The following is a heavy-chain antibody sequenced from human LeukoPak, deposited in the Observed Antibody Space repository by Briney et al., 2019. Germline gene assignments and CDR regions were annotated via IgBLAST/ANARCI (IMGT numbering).Heavy chain of an antibody. CDR2: ISAYNGNT. J-gene: IGHJ3*02. CDR3: ARGVYDSSREDAFDI. CDR1: GYTFTSYG. D-gene: IGHD3-22*01. Sequence: ASVKVSCKASGYTFTSYGISWVRQAPGQGLEWMGWISAYNGNTSYAQKLQGRVTMTTDTSTSTAYMELRSLRSDDTAVYYCARGVYDSSREDAFDIWGQGTMVTVSS. V-gene: IGHV1-18*01.